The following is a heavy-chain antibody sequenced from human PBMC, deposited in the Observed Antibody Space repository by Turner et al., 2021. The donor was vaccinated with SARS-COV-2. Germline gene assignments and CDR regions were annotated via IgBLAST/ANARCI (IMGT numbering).Heavy chain of an antibody. D-gene: IGHD3-22*01. CDR2: ISYDGSNK. CDR1: GFTFSSYA. CDR3: AGIQSYDRSDYYGMDV. J-gene: IGHJ6*02. V-gene: IGHV3-30-3*01. Sequence: VQLVESGGGVVPPGRSLRLACAAPGFTFSSYAMNWLHQAPGKGLEWVAVISYDGSNKYYADSVKGRFTISRDNSKNTLYLQMNSLRAEDTAVYYCAGIQSYDRSDYYGMDVWGQGTTVTVSS.